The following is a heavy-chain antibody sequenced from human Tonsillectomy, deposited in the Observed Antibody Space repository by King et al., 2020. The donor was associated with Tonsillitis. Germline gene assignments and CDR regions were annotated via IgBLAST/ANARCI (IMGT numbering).Heavy chain of an antibody. CDR1: GYTFTTYY. V-gene: IGHV1-2*02. D-gene: IGHD3-9*01. Sequence: VQLVESGAEVKKPGASVKVSCKASGYTFTTYYMHWVRQAPGQGLEWMGWINPNSGGTNYAQKFQGSVTMTRDTSITTAHMELSRLRSDDTPVYYCAREVGCGIYYVWSLSLSWFDPWGQGTLVTVS. CDR3: AREVGCGIYYVWSLSLSWFDP. CDR2: INPNSGGT. J-gene: IGHJ5*02.